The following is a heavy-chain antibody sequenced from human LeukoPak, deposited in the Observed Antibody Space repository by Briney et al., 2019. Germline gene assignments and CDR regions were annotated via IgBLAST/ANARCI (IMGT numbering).Heavy chain of an antibody. D-gene: IGHD3-10*02. CDR2: ISSSGSTI. V-gene: IGHV3-48*03. CDR1: GFTFSSYE. CDR3: AELGITMIGGV. Sequence: GGSLRLSCAASGFTFSSYEMNWVRRAPGKGLEWASYISSSGSTIYYADSVKGRFTISRDNAKNSLYLQMNSLRAEDTAVYYCAELGITMIGGVWGKGTTVTISS. J-gene: IGHJ6*04.